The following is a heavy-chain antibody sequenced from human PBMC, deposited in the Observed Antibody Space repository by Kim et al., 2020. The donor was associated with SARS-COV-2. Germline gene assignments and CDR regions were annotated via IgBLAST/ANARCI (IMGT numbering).Heavy chain of an antibody. D-gene: IGHD2-21*02. CDR2: INNDGTTT. V-gene: IGHV3-74*01. CDR1: GFTFSSQW. CDR3: ASYSDIRWDAFDI. J-gene: IGHJ3*02. Sequence: GGSLRLSCAASGFTFSSQWMHWVRQDAGKGLVWVSRINNDGTTTTYADSVKGRFTISRDNAKNTLYLQMDSLTAEDTAIYYCASYSDIRWDAFDIWGQGTMVTVSA.